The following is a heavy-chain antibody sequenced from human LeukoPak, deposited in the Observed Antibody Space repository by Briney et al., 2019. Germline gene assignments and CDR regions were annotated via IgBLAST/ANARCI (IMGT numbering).Heavy chain of an antibody. CDR2: INPNSGGT. J-gene: IGHJ3*02. Sequence: ASVKVSCKASGYTFTGYYMHWVRQAPGQGLEWMGWINPNSGGTNYAQKFQGRVTMTRDTSISTAYMELSRLRSDDTAVYYCARGGYSSSWYGDAFDIWGQGTMVTVSS. V-gene: IGHV1-2*02. CDR3: ARGGYSSSWYGDAFDI. D-gene: IGHD6-13*01. CDR1: GYTFTGYY.